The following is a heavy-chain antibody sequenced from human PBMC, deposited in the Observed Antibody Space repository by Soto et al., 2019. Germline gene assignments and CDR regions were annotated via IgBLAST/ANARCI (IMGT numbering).Heavy chain of an antibody. D-gene: IGHD1-26*01. Sequence: QVQLQESGPGLVKPSQTLSLTCTVSGGSISSGDYYWSWIRQPPGKGLEWIGYIFYGGSTYYNPSLKRRVTMPVDTSKNQFSLKLSSVTAADTAVYYCARAVRGSYYDYWGQGTLVTVSS. CDR3: ARAVRGSYYDY. V-gene: IGHV4-30-4*01. CDR1: GGSISSGDYY. J-gene: IGHJ4*02. CDR2: IFYGGST.